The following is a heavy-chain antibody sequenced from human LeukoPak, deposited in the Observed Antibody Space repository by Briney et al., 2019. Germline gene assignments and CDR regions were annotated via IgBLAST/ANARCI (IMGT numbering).Heavy chain of an antibody. CDR3: VRNYYGSGTPDYHSYYTDV. Sequence: KPSQTLSLTCSVSGGSVSTGIFYWSWIRQPAGKGLEWIGRIYTSENTNYNPSLKSRVTLSLDTSKNRFSLRLTSVTTADTAVYYCVRNYYGSGTPDYHSYYTDVWGKGTTVTISS. D-gene: IGHD3-10*01. CDR1: GGSVSTGIFY. V-gene: IGHV4-61*02. CDR2: IYTSENT. J-gene: IGHJ6*03.